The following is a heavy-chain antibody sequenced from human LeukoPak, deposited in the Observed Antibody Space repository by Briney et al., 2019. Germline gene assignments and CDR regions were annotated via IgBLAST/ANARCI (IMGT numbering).Heavy chain of an antibody. V-gene: IGHV4-39*07. Sequence: PGGSLRLSCAASGFTFRNYRMNWVRQAPGKGLEWIGSIYYSGSTYYNPSLKSRVTISVDTSKNQFSLKLSSVTAADTAVYYCARARGFHNWFDPWGQGTLVTVSS. J-gene: IGHJ5*02. CDR2: IYYSGST. CDR3: ARARGFHNWFDP. CDR1: GFTFRNYR.